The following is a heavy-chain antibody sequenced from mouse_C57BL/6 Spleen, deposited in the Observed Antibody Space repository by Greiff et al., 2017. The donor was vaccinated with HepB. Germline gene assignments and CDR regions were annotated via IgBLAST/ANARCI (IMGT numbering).Heavy chain of an antibody. CDR2: IHPNSGST. J-gene: IGHJ1*03. D-gene: IGHD2-2*01. Sequence: QVQLKQPGAELVKPGASVKLSCKASGYTFTSYWMHWVKQRPGQGLEWIGMIHPNSGSTNYNEKFKSKATLTVDKSSSTAYMQLSSLTSEDSAVYYCARMGYYWYFDVWGTGTTVTVSS. CDR1: GYTFTSYW. V-gene: IGHV1-64*01. CDR3: ARMGYYWYFDV.